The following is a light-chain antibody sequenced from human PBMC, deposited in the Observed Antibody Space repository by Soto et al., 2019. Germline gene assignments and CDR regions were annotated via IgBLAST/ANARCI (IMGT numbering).Light chain of an antibody. CDR3: LLCYNEARTWV. CDR1: TGAVTSGHT. V-gene: IGLV7-46*01. J-gene: IGLJ3*02. Sequence: QAVVTQEPSLTVSPGGTVTLTCGSRTGAVTSGHTPFWFQQKPGQAPRTLISDTSNKHSWTPARFSGSLLGGKAALTLSGAQPEDEAEYYCLLCYNEARTWVFGGGTKLTVL. CDR2: DTS.